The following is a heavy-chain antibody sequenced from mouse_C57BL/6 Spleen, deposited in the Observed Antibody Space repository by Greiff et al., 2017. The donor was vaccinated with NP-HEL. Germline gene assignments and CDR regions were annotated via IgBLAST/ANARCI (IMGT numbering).Heavy chain of an antibody. CDR3: ARETVVAEAY. V-gene: IGHV3-6*01. D-gene: IGHD1-1*01. CDR1: GYSITSGYY. Sequence: VQLQQSGPGLVKPSQSLSLTCSVTGYSITSGYYWNWIRQFPGNQLEWMGYISYDGSNNYNPSLKNRITITRDTSKNQFFLKLNSVTTEDTATYYCARETVVAEAYWGQGTLVTVSA. CDR2: ISYDGSN. J-gene: IGHJ3*01.